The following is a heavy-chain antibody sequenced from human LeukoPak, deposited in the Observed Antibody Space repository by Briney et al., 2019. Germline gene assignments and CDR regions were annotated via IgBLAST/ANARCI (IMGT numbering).Heavy chain of an antibody. D-gene: IGHD3-22*01. V-gene: IGHV1-2*02. CDR3: ARPRDDSSGYYWFDP. CDR2: INPNGGGT. Sequence: ASVKVSCKASGYTFTGYYMHWVRQAPGQGLEWMGWINPNGGGTNYAQKFQGRVTMTRDTSISTAYMELSRLRSDDTAVYYCARPRDDSSGYYWFDPWGQGTLVTVSS. J-gene: IGHJ5*02. CDR1: GYTFTGYY.